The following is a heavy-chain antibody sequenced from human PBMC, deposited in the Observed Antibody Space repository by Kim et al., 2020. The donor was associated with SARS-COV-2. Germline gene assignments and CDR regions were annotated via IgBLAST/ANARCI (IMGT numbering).Heavy chain of an antibody. Sequence: GGSLRLSCAASGFTFSDFEMKWVRQAPGKGLEWVSYISTSGDSIDYVDSMKGRITISRDNTKKSLYLQMNSLRAEDTAVYYCARAVSHYYGMDVWGQGTTVTVSS. CDR1: GFTFSDFE. V-gene: IGHV3-48*03. CDR3: ARAVSHYYGMDV. CDR2: ISTSGDSI. J-gene: IGHJ6*02. D-gene: IGHD6-19*01.